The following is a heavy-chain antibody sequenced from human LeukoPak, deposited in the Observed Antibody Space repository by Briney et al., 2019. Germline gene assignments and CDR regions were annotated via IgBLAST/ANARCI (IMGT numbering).Heavy chain of an antibody. J-gene: IGHJ4*02. CDR2: IYYSGST. Sequence: SETLSLTCTVSGGSISSSSYYWGWIRQPPGKGLEWIGSIYYSGSTYYNPSLKSRVIISVDTSKNQFSLKLSSVTAADTAVYYCARRITIFGVVTYYFDYWGQGTLVTVSS. D-gene: IGHD3-3*01. V-gene: IGHV4-39*01. CDR1: GGSISSSSYY. CDR3: ARRITIFGVVTYYFDY.